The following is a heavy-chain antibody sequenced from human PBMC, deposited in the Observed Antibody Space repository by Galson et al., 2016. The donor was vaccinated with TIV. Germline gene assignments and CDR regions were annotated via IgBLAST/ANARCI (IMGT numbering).Heavy chain of an antibody. CDR3: AKNLRWGGY. J-gene: IGHJ2*01. CDR2: INHSGST. D-gene: IGHD4-23*01. Sequence: TLSLTCAVYGGSFSGYYWSWIRQPPGKGLEWIGEINHSGSTNYNPSLKSRVTISVDTSKNQFSLKMSSVTAADTAVYYCAKNLRWGGYWGRGTLVTVSS. CDR1: GGSFSGYY. V-gene: IGHV4-34*01.